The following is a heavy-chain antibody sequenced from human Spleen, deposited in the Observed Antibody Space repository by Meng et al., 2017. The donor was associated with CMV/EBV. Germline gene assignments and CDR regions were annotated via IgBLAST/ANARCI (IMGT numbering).Heavy chain of an antibody. J-gene: IGHJ4*02. CDR3: AVGYCSSTSCYLDY. CDR1: GYTFTGYY. D-gene: IGHD2-2*01. Sequence: SVKVSCKASGYTFTGYYMHWVRQAPGQGLEWMGGIIPILGIANYAQKFQGRVTITADKSTSTAYMELSSLRSEDTAVYYCAVGYCSSTSCYLDYWGQGTLVTVSS. CDR2: IIPILGIA. V-gene: IGHV1-69*10.